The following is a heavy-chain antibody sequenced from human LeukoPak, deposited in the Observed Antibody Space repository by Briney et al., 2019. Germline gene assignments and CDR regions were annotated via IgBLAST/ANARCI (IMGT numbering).Heavy chain of an antibody. CDR3: QGEGDFWNDAFDI. CDR2: IYTSGST. D-gene: IGHD3-3*01. J-gene: IGHJ3*02. CDR1: GDSITTSSYY. Sequence: PSETLSLTCTVSGDSITTSSYYWSWIRQPAGKGLEWIGRIYTSGSTNYNPSLKSRVTMSVDTSKNQFSLKLSSVTAADTAVYYCQGEGDFWNDAFDIWGQGTMVTVSS. V-gene: IGHV4-61*02.